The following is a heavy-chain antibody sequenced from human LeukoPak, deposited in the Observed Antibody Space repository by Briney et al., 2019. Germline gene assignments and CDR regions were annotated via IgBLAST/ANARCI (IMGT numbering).Heavy chain of an antibody. CDR3: ARRDYALDY. Sequence: SETLSLTCTVSGGSISSSSYYWGWIRQPPGKGLEWIGSIYYSGSTYYNPSLKSRVTISLDTSKNQFSLNLRSVTAADTAVYYCARRDYALDYWGQGTLVTVSS. D-gene: IGHD4-17*01. CDR2: IYYSGST. V-gene: IGHV4-39*07. CDR1: GGSISSSSYY. J-gene: IGHJ4*02.